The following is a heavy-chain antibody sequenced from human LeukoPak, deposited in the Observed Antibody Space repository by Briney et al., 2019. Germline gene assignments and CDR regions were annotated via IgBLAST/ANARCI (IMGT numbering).Heavy chain of an antibody. CDR1: GFTFSSYG. CDR2: ITSSYSTM. D-gene: IGHD5-12*01. Sequence: GGSLRLSCAASGFTFSSYGMHWVRQAPGKGLEWVSYITSSYSTMYYADSVKGRFTISRDNAKNSLYLQMNSLRDEDTAVYYCARDVNSGYYFDYWGQGILVTVSS. CDR3: ARDVNSGYYFDY. J-gene: IGHJ4*02. V-gene: IGHV3-48*02.